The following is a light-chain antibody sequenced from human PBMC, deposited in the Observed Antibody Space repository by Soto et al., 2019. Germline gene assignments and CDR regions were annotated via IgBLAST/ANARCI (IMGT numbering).Light chain of an antibody. J-gene: IGKJ3*01. V-gene: IGKV3-15*01. CDR2: GAS. CDR1: QSVSSN. Sequence: ELVMTQSPATLSVSPGERATLSCRASQSVSSNLAWYQQKPGQAPRLLIYGASTRATGIPARFSGSGSGTEFTLTISSLQSEAFAVYFCQQYNTWPFTVGPGTKVDIK. CDR3: QQYNTWPFT.